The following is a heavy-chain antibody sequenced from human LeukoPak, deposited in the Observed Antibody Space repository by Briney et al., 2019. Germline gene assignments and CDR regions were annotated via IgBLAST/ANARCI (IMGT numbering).Heavy chain of an antibody. CDR2: IYYSGST. CDR1: GGSISSYY. Sequence: SETLSLTCSVSGGSISSYYWGWIRQPPGKGLEWIGSIYYSGSTYYNPSLKSRVTVSVDTSKNQFSLKLSSVTAADTAVYYCARGPRITMIVVVLYFDYWGQGTLVTVSS. D-gene: IGHD3-22*01. V-gene: IGHV4-39*07. J-gene: IGHJ4*02. CDR3: ARGPRITMIVVVLYFDY.